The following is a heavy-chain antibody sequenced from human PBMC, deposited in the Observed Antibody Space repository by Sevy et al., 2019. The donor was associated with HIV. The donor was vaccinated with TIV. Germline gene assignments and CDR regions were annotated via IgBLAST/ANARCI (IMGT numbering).Heavy chain of an antibody. CDR3: ARANAYLTSDAFDL. CDR1: GGSISSLNYY. Sequence: SETPLTCTVSGGSISSLNYYWSWIRQHPGKGLEWVGYIPYSGRTSYNPSLKSRLTISLDTSKNQFSLGLSSVTAADTALFYCARANAYLTSDAFDLWGQGTMVTVSS. CDR2: IPYSGRT. D-gene: IGHD1-26*01. J-gene: IGHJ3*01. V-gene: IGHV4-31*03.